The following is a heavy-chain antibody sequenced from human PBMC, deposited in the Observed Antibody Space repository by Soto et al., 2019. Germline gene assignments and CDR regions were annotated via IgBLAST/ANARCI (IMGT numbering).Heavy chain of an antibody. V-gene: IGHV4-34*01. Sequence: TCAVYGPSFSGYYWSWVRQPPGKGLEWIGEINHSGSTNYNPSLESRVTISVDTSKNQFSLKLSSVTAADTAVYYCARGFGLAYFDFWGQGTLVTVSS. D-gene: IGHD3-16*01. CDR2: INHSGST. CDR3: ARGFGLAYFDF. CDR1: GPSFSGYY. J-gene: IGHJ4*02.